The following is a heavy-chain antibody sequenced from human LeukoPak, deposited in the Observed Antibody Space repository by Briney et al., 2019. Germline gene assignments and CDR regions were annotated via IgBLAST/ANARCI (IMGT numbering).Heavy chain of an antibody. J-gene: IGHJ4*02. CDR1: GFTFSSCA. CDR2: ISGSGVTT. CDR3: ARGSPAAV. Sequence: PGGSLRLSCAASGFTFSSCAMSWVRQAPGKGLEWVSAISGSGVTTNYADSVKGRFTISRDNSKSTLYLQMNSLRAEDTAVYYCARGSPAAVWGQGALVTVSS. V-gene: IGHV3-23*01. D-gene: IGHD6-25*01.